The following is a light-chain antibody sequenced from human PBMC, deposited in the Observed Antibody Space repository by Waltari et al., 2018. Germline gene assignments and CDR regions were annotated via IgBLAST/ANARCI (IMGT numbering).Light chain of an antibody. J-gene: IGKJ2*01. CDR1: QSISTY. CDR2: AAS. CDR3: QETFSSFPA. V-gene: IGKV1-39*01. Sequence: DIQMTQSPSSLSACVGEHVTITCRASQSISTYLNWYQNKKGKAPKLLIYAASTLQSGVPSRFGGSGSETDFTLTINGLQPEDFATYYCQETFSSFPAFGQGTKLAIK.